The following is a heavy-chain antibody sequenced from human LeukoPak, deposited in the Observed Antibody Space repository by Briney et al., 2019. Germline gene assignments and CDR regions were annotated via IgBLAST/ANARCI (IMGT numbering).Heavy chain of an antibody. CDR2: SSGSGGST. Sequence: PGGSLRLSCAASGFTLSSYAMSWVRQAPGNGLVWVSASSGSGGSTYYADSVKGRFTISRDNSKNTLYLQTNSLRAEDTAVYYCAKDYYYYDSSGYYSFDYWGQGTLVTVSS. J-gene: IGHJ4*02. CDR1: GFTLSSYA. CDR3: AKDYYYYDSSGYYSFDY. D-gene: IGHD3-22*01. V-gene: IGHV3-23*01.